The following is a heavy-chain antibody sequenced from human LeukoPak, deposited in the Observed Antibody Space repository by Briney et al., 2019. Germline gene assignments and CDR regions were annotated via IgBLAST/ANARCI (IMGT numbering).Heavy chain of an antibody. V-gene: IGHV4-39*01. D-gene: IGHD5-18*01. Sequence: SETLSLTCTVSGGSISSSSYYWGWIRQPPGKGLEWIGSIYYSRSTYYNPSLKSRVTISVDTSKNQFSLKLSSVTAADTAVYYCARHGYGPTGFDPWGQGTLVTVSS. J-gene: IGHJ5*02. CDR2: IYYSRST. CDR1: GGSISSSSYY. CDR3: ARHGYGPTGFDP.